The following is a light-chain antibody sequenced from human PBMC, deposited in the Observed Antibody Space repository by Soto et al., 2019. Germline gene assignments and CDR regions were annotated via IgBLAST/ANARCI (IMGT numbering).Light chain of an antibody. J-gene: IGLJ2*01. CDR2: GNI. CDR1: SSNIGAGFD. CDR3: QSYDTSLRGAL. V-gene: IGLV1-40*01. Sequence: QSVLTQPPSVSGAPGQRVTISCTGTSSNIGAGFDVHWYQQLPGTAPKLLISGNINRPSGVPDRISGSRSGTSASLAITGLQAEDEGDFYCQSYDTSLRGALFGGGTTLTVL.